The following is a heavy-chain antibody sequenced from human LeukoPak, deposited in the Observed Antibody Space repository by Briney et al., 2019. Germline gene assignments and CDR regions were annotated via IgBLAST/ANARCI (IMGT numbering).Heavy chain of an antibody. J-gene: IGHJ6*02. D-gene: IGHD2-15*01. CDR3: ATSRIPYYGMDV. Sequence: SETLSLTCAVYGGCFSGYYWSWIRQPPGKGLEWIGEINHSGSTNYNPSLKSRVTISVDTSKNQFSLKLSSVTAADTAVYYCATSRIPYYGMDVWGQGTTVTVSS. V-gene: IGHV4-34*01. CDR2: INHSGST. CDR1: GGCFSGYY.